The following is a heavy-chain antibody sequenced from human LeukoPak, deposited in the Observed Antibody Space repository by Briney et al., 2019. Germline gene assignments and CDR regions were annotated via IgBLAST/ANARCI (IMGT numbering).Heavy chain of an antibody. CDR2: INPNSGGT. V-gene: IGHV1-2*04. CDR3: AREGRKFPPDPDAFDI. J-gene: IGHJ3*02. Sequence: ASVKVSCKASGYTFTGYYMHWLRQAPGQGVEGMGWINPNSGGTNYAQKFQGWVTMTRDTSISTAYMELSRLKSDDTAVYYCAREGRKFPPDPDAFDIWGQGTMVTVSS. CDR1: GYTFTGYY.